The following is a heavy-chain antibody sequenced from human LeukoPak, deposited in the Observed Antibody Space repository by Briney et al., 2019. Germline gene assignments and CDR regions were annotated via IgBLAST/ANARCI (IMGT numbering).Heavy chain of an antibody. D-gene: IGHD2-2*01. CDR3: ARDQGYCTSTSCHSWIDS. V-gene: IGHV4-30-4*01. Sequence: PSETLPLTCTVSGGSVSSGDYYWTWIRQPPGKGLEWVGYIYNGVSTYYNPSLRSRLTISADVSKNQFSLQLTSVTAADTAVYYCARDQGYCTSTSCHSWIDSWGQGTLSSSP. CDR1: GGSVSSGDYY. CDR2: IYNGVST. J-gene: IGHJ4*02.